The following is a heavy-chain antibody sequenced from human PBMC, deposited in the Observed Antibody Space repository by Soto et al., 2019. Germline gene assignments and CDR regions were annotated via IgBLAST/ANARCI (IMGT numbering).Heavy chain of an antibody. CDR3: ATTGPY. Sequence: VQLVESGGGVVQPGRSLRLSCAASGFTFSSYGMHWVRQAPGKGLEWVAVIWFDGSNKFYADSVKGRFTISRDNSKNTVSLQMNSLRDVDSAAYYCATTGPYWGQGTLVTVSS. V-gene: IGHV3-33*01. J-gene: IGHJ4*02. CDR1: GFTFSSYG. CDR2: IWFDGSNK.